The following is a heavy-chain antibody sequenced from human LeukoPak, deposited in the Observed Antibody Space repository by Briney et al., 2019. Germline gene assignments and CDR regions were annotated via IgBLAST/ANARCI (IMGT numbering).Heavy chain of an antibody. D-gene: IGHD2-15*01. V-gene: IGHV3-13*01. CDR3: ARAWRGCIGGRCPYHFDY. Sequence: QPGGSLRLSCAASGFTFGNYDMHWVRKPTGKGLEWVSAIDTAGDTYYPDSVRGRFTFSRENAKNSLSLQMNSLRAEDTAVYYCARAWRGCIGGRCPYHFDYWGQGTLVTVSS. J-gene: IGHJ4*02. CDR2: IDTAGDT. CDR1: GFTFGNYD.